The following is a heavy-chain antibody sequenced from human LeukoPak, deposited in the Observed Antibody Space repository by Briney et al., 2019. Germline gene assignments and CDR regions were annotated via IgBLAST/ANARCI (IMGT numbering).Heavy chain of an antibody. Sequence: PSETLSLTCTVSGGSISSSSYYWGWIRQPPGKGLEWIGSIYYSGSAYYNPSLKSRVTISVDTSKNQFSLKLSSVTAADTAVYYCARHVRSGHDLENFDFWGQGTLVTVSS. D-gene: IGHD5-12*01. CDR2: IYYSGSA. V-gene: IGHV4-39*01. CDR3: ARHVRSGHDLENFDF. J-gene: IGHJ4*02. CDR1: GGSISSSSYY.